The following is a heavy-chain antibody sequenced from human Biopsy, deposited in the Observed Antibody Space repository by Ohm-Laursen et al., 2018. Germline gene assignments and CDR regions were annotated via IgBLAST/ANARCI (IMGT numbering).Heavy chain of an antibody. CDR2: VSSDGKDK. CDR1: GFTLSNYG. J-gene: IGHJ4*02. CDR3: AKGLYSGSYYYDS. D-gene: IGHD1-26*01. Sequence: SLRLSCAAPGFTLSNYGMHWVRQAPGRGLEWVAAVSSDGKDKHYADSVQGRFTISRDKSKNTVDLQMNSLRAEDTAVYYCAKGLYSGSYYYDSWGQGTLVTVSS. V-gene: IGHV3-30*18.